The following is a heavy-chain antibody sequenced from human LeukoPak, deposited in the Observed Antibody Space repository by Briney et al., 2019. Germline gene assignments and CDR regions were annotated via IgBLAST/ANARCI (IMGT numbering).Heavy chain of an antibody. CDR1: GGSISSGGYS. J-gene: IGHJ4*02. CDR3: ARVTRDTVVRKSSKVDY. D-gene: IGHD4-23*01. CDR2: IYHSGST. V-gene: IGHV4-30-2*01. Sequence: SQTLSLTCDVSGGSISSGGYSWSWIQQPPGKGLEWIGYIYHSGSTYYNPSLKSRVTISVDRSKNQFSLKLSSVTAADTAVYYCARVTRDTVVRKSSKVDYWGQGTLVTVSS.